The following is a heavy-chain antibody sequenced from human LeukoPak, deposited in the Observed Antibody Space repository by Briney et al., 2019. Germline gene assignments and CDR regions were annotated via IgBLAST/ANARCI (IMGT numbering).Heavy chain of an antibody. D-gene: IGHD3-9*01. J-gene: IGHJ3*02. Sequence: SETLSLTCTVSGDSIRSYFYYWDWIRQPPGKGLEWIGNIYYTGSTYYNPSFKSRVTMSVDTSKNQFSLKLSSVTAADTAVYYCARDGRDDILTGYPGDAFDIWGQGTMVTVSS. CDR2: IYYTGST. CDR3: ARDGRDDILTGYPGDAFDI. V-gene: IGHV4-39*07. CDR1: GDSIRSYFYY.